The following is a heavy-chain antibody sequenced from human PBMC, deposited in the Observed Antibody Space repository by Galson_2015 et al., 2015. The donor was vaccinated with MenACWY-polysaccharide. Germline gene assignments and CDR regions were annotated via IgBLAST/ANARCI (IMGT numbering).Heavy chain of an antibody. D-gene: IGHD6-6*01. CDR1: GFTFSSYA. CDR3: ARDLRSSSPGGGYYYYYMDV. J-gene: IGHJ6*03. Sequence: SLRLSCAASGFTFSSYAMSWVRQAPGKGLEWVSSISSSSSYIYYADSVKGRFTISRDNAKNSLYLQMNSLRAEDTAVYYCARDLRSSSPGGGYYYYYMDVWGKGTTVTVSS. V-gene: IGHV3-21*01. CDR2: ISSSSSYI.